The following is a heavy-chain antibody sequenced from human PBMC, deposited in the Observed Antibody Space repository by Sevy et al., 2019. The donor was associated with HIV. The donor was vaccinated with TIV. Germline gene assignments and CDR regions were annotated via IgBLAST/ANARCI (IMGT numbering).Heavy chain of an antibody. J-gene: IGHJ4*02. CDR3: TTSPLYYDSSGYDY. V-gene: IGHV3-15*01. D-gene: IGHD3-22*01. Sequence: GGSLRLSCAASRFSFSNAWMSWVRQAPGKGLEWVGRIKSKADRGKTDYAAPVKGRFTISRDDSKNTLYPQMKSLKTEDTAGYYCTTSPLYYDSSGYDYWGQGTLVTVSP. CDR1: RFSFSNAW. CDR2: IKSKADRGKT.